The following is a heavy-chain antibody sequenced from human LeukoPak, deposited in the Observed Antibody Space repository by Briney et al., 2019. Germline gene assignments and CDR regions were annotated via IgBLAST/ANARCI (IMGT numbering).Heavy chain of an antibody. D-gene: IGHD2/OR15-2a*01. CDR3: ASGNTLNGLDY. CDR1: GGSISSYY. J-gene: IGHJ4*02. Sequence: SETLSLTCTVSGGSISSYYWSWIRQPPGKGLEWIGYIYYSGSTIYSPSLKSRLTISIDTSKNQFSLRLTSVTGADTAVYYCASGNTLNGLDYWGQGTLVSVSS. V-gene: IGHV4-59*08. CDR2: IYYSGST.